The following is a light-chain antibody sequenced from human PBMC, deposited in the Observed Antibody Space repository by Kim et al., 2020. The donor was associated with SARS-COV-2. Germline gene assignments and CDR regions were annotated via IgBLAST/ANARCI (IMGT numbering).Light chain of an antibody. Sequence: SSELTQDPAVSVALRQTVRITCQGDSLRRYYASWYQQTPGQATVLVMYDKNNRPSGIPDRFAGSSSGNTASLTITGAQAEDEADYSCTYRDSSGNVLFG. V-gene: IGLV3-19*01. CDR3: TYRDSSGNVL. CDR1: SLRRYY. CDR2: DKN. J-gene: IGLJ2*01.